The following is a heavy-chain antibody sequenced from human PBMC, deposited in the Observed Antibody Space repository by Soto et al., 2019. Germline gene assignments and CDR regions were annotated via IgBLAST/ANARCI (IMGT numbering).Heavy chain of an antibody. J-gene: IGHJ4*02. CDR3: ARDKAIVGATTNDY. V-gene: IGHV3-30-3*01. CDR2: ISYDGSNK. D-gene: IGHD1-26*01. Sequence: QVQLVESGGGVVQPGRSLRLSCAASGFTFSSYAMHWVRQAPGKGLEWVAVISYDGSNKYYADSVKGRFTISRDNSKNTLYLQMTSLIAEDTAVYYCARDKAIVGATTNDYWVQGTLVAVSS. CDR1: GFTFSSYA.